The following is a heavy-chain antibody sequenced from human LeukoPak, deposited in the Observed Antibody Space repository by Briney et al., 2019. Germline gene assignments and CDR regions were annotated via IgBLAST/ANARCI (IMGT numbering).Heavy chain of an antibody. CDR3: ASNYGSGSYYTPYYFDY. CDR1: GFTFSSYS. Sequence: GGSLRLSCAVSGFTFSSYSMNCVRQAPGKGLEWVSSISSRSSYIYYADSVKGRFTISRDNAKNSLYLQMNSLRAEDTAVYFCASNYGSGSYYTPYYFDYWGQGTLVSVSS. CDR2: ISSRSSYI. J-gene: IGHJ4*02. V-gene: IGHV3-21*01. D-gene: IGHD3-10*01.